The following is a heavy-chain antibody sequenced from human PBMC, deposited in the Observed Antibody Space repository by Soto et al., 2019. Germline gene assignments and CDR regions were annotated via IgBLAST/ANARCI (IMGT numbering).Heavy chain of an antibody. D-gene: IGHD6-13*01. J-gene: IGHJ5*02. CDR3: ARDSSSWDSNWFDP. V-gene: IGHV4-31*03. Sequence: QVQLQESGPGLVKPSQTLSLTCTVSGGSISSGGYYWSWIRQHPGKGLEWIGYIYYSGSTYYNPSLKSRVTISVDTSKNQFSLKLSSVTAADTAVYYCARDSSSWDSNWFDPWGQGTLVTVSS. CDR1: GGSISSGGYY. CDR2: IYYSGST.